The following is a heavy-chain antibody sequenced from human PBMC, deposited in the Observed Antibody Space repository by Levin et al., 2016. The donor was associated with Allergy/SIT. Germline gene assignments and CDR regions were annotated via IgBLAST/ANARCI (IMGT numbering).Heavy chain of an antibody. Sequence: SVKVSCKASEGTFSSYAISWVRQAPGQGLEWMGRIIPILGIANYAQKFQGRVTITADKSTSTAYMELSSLRSEDTAVYYCARVATVVTPFDYWGQGTLVTVSS. J-gene: IGHJ4*02. CDR1: EGTFSSYA. CDR3: ARVATVVTPFDY. V-gene: IGHV1-69*04. D-gene: IGHD4-23*01. CDR2: IIPILGIA.